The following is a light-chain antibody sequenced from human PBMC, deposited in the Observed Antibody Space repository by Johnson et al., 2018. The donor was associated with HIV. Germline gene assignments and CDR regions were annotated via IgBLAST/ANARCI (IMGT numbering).Light chain of an antibody. V-gene: IGLV1-51*02. J-gene: IGLJ1*01. CDR1: SSNIGNNY. CDR2: ENN. CDR3: GTWDTSLSVYV. Sequence: QLVLTQPPSVSAAPGQKVTISCSGSSSNIGNNYVSWYQQLPGTAPKLLIYENNKRPSGIPDRFSGSKSDTSATLGITGLQTGDEADYYCGTWDTSLSVYVFGTGTKVTVL.